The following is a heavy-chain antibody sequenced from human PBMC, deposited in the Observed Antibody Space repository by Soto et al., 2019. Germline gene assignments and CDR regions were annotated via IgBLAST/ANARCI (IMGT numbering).Heavy chain of an antibody. J-gene: IGHJ5*02. Sequence: KTSETLSLTCSFSGGSISDSSSYWGWIRQPPGKGLEWIGSIYYSGNTYYNPSLKSRVILFVDKSKNQFSLRLISVTAADTAVYYCARQIYTSTWYNWFDPWGQGTLVTVSS. CDR2: IYYSGNT. V-gene: IGHV4-39*01. CDR1: GGSISDSSSY. CDR3: ARQIYTSTWYNWFDP. D-gene: IGHD2-2*02.